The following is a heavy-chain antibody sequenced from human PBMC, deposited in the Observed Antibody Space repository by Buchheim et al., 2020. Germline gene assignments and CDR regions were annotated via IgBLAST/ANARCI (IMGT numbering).Heavy chain of an antibody. J-gene: IGHJ4*02. V-gene: IGHV3-30*18. CDR1: GFTFSSYG. Sequence: QVQLVESGGGVVQPGRSLRLSCAASGFTFSSYGMHWVRQAPGKGLEWVAVISYDGSNKYYADSVKGRFTISRDNSKNTRYLQMNSLRAEDTAVYYCAKDGAINYYDSSGSPPGDWGQGTL. CDR2: ISYDGSNK. D-gene: IGHD3-22*01. CDR3: AKDGAINYYDSSGSPPGD.